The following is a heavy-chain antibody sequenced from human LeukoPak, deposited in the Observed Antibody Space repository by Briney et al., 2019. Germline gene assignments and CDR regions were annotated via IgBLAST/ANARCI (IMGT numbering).Heavy chain of an antibody. V-gene: IGHV4-31*11. CDR1: GGSISSGGYS. D-gene: IGHD3-22*01. CDR3: AQYYYDSSGYNWFDP. Sequence: SETLSLTCAVSGGSISSGGYSWSWIRQPPGKGLEWIGYIYYSGSTYYNPSLKSRVTISVDTSKNQFSLKLSSVTAADTAVYYCAQYYYDSSGYNWFDPWGQGTLVTVSS. J-gene: IGHJ5*02. CDR2: IYYSGST.